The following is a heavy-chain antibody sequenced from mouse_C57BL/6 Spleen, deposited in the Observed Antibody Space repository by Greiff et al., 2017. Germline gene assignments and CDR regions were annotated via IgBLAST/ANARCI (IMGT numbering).Heavy chain of an antibody. CDR2: IYPGDGDT. V-gene: IGHV1-82*01. Sequence: VQLQQSGPELVKPGASVKISCKASGYAFSSSWMNWVKQRPGKGLEWIGRIYPGDGDTNYNGKFKGKATLTADKSSSTAYMQLSSLTSEDSAVYFCASLAAQANFDYWGQGTTLTVSS. CDR3: ASLAAQANFDY. D-gene: IGHD3-2*02. CDR1: GYAFSSSW. J-gene: IGHJ2*01.